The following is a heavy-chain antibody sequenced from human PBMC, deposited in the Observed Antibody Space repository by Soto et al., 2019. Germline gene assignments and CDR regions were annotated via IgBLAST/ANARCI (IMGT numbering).Heavy chain of an antibody. CDR2: ISGSGGST. V-gene: IGHV3-23*01. CDR3: AKDLLMAIAASMDV. Sequence: PGGSLRLSCAASGFTFSSYAMSWVRQAPGKGLEWVSVISGSGGSTYYADSVKGRFTISRDNSKNTLYLQMDSLRAEDTDIYYCAKDLLMAIAASMDVWGQGTTVTVSS. CDR1: GFTFSSYA. D-gene: IGHD6-6*01. J-gene: IGHJ6*02.